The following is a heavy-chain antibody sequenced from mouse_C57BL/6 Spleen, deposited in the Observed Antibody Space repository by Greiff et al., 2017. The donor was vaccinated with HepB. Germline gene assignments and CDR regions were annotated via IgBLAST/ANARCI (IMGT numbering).Heavy chain of an antibody. V-gene: IGHV1-22*01. Sequence: VQLQQSGPELVKPGASVKMSCKASGYTFTDYNMHWVKQSHGKSLEWIGYINPNNGGTSYNQKFKGKATLTVNKSSSTAYMELRRLTSEDSAVYYCAIYYDYDGYFDYWGQGTTLTVSS. CDR1: GYTFTDYN. CDR3: AIYYDYDGYFDY. J-gene: IGHJ2*01. D-gene: IGHD2-4*01. CDR2: INPNNGGT.